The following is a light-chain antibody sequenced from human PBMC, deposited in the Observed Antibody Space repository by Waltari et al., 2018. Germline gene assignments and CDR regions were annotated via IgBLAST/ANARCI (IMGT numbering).Light chain of an antibody. CDR2: GAS. Sequence: EIVLTQSPGTLSLSPGARATLSCRASQSVSSSYLAWYQQKPGQAPRLLIYGASSRATGIPDRFSGSGSGTDFTLTISRLEPEDFAVYYCQQYGRAFGPGTKVDIK. CDR3: QQYGRA. J-gene: IGKJ3*01. V-gene: IGKV3-20*01. CDR1: QSVSSSY.